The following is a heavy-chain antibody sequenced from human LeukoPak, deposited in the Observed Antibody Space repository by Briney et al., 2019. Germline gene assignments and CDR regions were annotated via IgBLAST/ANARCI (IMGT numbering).Heavy chain of an antibody. J-gene: IGHJ4*02. V-gene: IGHV4-61*02. CDR2: IYTSGST. Sequence: PSQTLSLTCSVSGASISSDSYYWSWIRQPVGKGLEWIGCIYTSGSTNYNPSLKSRVTISVDTSKNQFSLKLNSVTAADTAVYYCASSRYSSSHFDYWGQGTLVTVSS. D-gene: IGHD6-6*01. CDR3: ASSRYSSSHFDY. CDR1: GASISSDSYY.